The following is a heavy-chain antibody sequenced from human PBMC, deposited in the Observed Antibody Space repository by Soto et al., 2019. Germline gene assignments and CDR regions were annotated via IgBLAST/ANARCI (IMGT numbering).Heavy chain of an antibody. J-gene: IGHJ4*02. CDR2: IYYSGST. Sequence: SETLSLTCTVSGGSISSGDYYWSWIRQPPGKGLEWIGYIYYSGSTYYNPSLKSRVTISVDTSKNQFSLKLSSVTAADTAVYYCARANYYDSSGYFHRFDYWGQGTLVTVSP. CDR3: ARANYYDSSGYFHRFDY. V-gene: IGHV4-30-4*01. D-gene: IGHD3-22*01. CDR1: GGSISSGDYY.